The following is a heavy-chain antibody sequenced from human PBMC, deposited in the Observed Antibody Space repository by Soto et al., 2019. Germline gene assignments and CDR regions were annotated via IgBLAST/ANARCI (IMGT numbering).Heavy chain of an antibody. CDR1: GFTFSSFW. Sequence: EVQLVESGGDLVQPGGSLRLSCAASGFTFSSFWMSWVRQAPGKGLEWVANIKHDGSEQYSVDSVKGRFTISRDNAKNLLYLQMNSLRAEEPAVYYCARRAYLDYWGQGTLVTVSS. V-gene: IGHV3-7*01. CDR2: IKHDGSEQ. CDR3: ARRAYLDY. J-gene: IGHJ4*02.